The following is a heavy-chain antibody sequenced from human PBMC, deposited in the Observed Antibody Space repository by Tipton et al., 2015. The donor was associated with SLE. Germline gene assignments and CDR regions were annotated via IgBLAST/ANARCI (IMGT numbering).Heavy chain of an antibody. V-gene: IGHV5-51*01. Sequence: QLVQSGAEVKKPGESLKISCKGSGYSFTSYWIGWVRQMPGKGLEWMGIIYPSDSHTRYSPSFQGQVTISADMSITTAYLKWSSLKASDTAMYYCGRRYYDSSAYYYFCYWCHGTLVTVSS. CDR3: GRRYYDSSAYYYFCY. J-gene: IGHJ4*01. CDR2: IYPSDSHT. D-gene: IGHD3-22*01. CDR1: GYSFTSYW.